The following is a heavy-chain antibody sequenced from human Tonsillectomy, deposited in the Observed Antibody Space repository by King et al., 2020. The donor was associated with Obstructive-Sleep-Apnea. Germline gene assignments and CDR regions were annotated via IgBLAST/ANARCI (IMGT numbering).Heavy chain of an antibody. CDR1: GYSISSSNW. V-gene: IGHV4-28*01. Sequence: VQLQESGPGLVKPSDTLSLTCAVSGYSISSSNWWGWIRQPPGKGLEWIGDIYYSGTTYYNPSLRSRVTLSVDTSKNQFSLKLSSVTAVATAVYYCARSDVTGYGGVDIWGQGTMVTVSS. J-gene: IGHJ3*02. CDR2: IYYSGTT. D-gene: IGHD5-12*01. CDR3: ARSDVTGYGGVDI.